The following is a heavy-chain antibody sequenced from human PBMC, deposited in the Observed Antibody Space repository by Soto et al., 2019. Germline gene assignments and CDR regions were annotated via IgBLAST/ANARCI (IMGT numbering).Heavy chain of an antibody. CDR1: GYTFTSYG. J-gene: IGHJ3*02. Sequence: QVQLVQSGAEVKKPGASVKVSCKASGYTFTSYGISWVRQAPGQGLEWMGCISAYNGNTNYAQKLQGRVTMTTDTSPRTAYMELRSLRSDDTALYYCARFKDGHGSCDIWGLGTMVTVSS. CDR2: ISAYNGNT. CDR3: ARFKDGHGSCDI. V-gene: IGHV1-18*01.